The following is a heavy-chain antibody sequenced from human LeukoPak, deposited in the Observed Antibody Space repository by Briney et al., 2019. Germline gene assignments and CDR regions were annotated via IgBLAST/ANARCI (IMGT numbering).Heavy chain of an antibody. CDR2: IKQDGSEK. CDR3: AREEGRGSPFDY. D-gene: IGHD2-15*01. Sequence: GGSLRLSCAASGFTFSSYAMSWVRQAPGKGLEWVANIKQDGSEKYYVDSVKGRFTISRDNAKNSLYLQMNSLRAEDTAVYYCAREEGRGSPFDYWGQGTLVTVSS. J-gene: IGHJ4*02. V-gene: IGHV3-7*03. CDR1: GFTFSSYA.